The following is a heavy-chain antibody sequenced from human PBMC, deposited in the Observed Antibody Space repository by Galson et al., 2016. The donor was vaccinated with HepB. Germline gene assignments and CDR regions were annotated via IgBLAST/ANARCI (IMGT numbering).Heavy chain of an antibody. CDR1: GFSFSSYA. J-gene: IGHJ6*02. CDR3: AKRPYSYGWHYGMDV. V-gene: IGHV3-23*01. CDR2: ITSGGTT. D-gene: IGHD5-18*01. Sequence: GFSFSSYAMSWVRQAPGKGLEWVSGITSGGTTYYADSVKGRFTISRDNSKNILYLQMKSLRDEDTAVYYCAKRPYSYGWHYGMDVWGQRTTVTVSS.